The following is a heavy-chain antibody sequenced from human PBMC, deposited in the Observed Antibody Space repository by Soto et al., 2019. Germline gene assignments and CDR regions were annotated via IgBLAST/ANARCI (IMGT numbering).Heavy chain of an antibody. CDR3: ARNVGYCIGGRCYPDYYGMDV. V-gene: IGHV2-70*01. J-gene: IGHJ6*02. CDR1: GFSLTTSGMC. D-gene: IGHD2-15*01. CDR2: LNWDDDK. Sequence: SGPTLVNPTQTLTLTCTFSGFSLTTSGMCVSWIRQPPGKALEWLALLNWDDDKYYSTSLKTRLTISKDTSKNQVVLTMTNVDPVDTATYYCARNVGYCIGGRCYPDYYGMDVWGQGTTVTVSS.